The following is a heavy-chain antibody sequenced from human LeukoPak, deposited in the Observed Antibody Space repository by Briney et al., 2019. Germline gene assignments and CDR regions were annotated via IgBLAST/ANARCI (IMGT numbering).Heavy chain of an antibody. CDR3: ARDKKSGESSAIDY. CDR2: TKLDGSAE. Sequence: GGSVRLSCAASGFTFRNYWMGWVRQAPGKGREWVANTKLDGSAEYYADSVRRRFTTTRDNANNFLYLPMNSLRAEDTAVYYCARDKKSGESSAIDYWGQGTLVTVSS. V-gene: IGHV3-7*01. CDR1: GFTFRNYW. D-gene: IGHD3-10*01. J-gene: IGHJ4*02.